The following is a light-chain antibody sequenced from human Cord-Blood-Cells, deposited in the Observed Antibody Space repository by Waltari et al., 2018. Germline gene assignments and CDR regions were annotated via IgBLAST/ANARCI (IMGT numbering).Light chain of an antibody. CDR3: CSYAGSSTHVV. Sequence: QSALTQPASVSGSPGQSITLSCTGTSSDVGSYNLFSWYQQHPGKAPKLMIYEVSKRPSGVSNRFSGSKSGNTASLTISGLQAEDEADYYCCSYAGSSTHVVFGGGTKLTVL. J-gene: IGLJ2*01. CDR1: SSDVGSYNL. V-gene: IGLV2-23*02. CDR2: EVS.